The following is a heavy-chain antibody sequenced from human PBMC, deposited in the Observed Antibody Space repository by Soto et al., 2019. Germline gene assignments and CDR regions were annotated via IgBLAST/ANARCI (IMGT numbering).Heavy chain of an antibody. Sequence: GGSLRLSCAASGFTFNSHTMNWVRQARGKGLEWISYITSTSSTKNYADSVKGRFTISRDNANNSLYLQMNSLRDEDTAVYYCARRITMVRGPYYYYAMDVWGQGTTVTVS. CDR1: GFTFNSHT. J-gene: IGHJ6*02. CDR2: ITSTSSTK. D-gene: IGHD3-10*01. CDR3: ARRITMVRGPYYYYAMDV. V-gene: IGHV3-48*02.